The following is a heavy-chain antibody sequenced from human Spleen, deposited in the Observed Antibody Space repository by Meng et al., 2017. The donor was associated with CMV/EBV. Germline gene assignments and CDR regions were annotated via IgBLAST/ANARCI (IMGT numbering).Heavy chain of an antibody. Sequence: GGSLRLSCAASGFTFSSYWMSWVRQAPGKGLEWVSGISGGGGSTYYADSVKGRFTISRDNSKNTLYLQMNSLRADDTAVYYCARVVGARHFDYWGQGTLVTVSS. V-gene: IGHV3-23*01. CDR1: GFTFSSYW. CDR2: ISGGGGST. CDR3: ARVVGARHFDY. J-gene: IGHJ4*02. D-gene: IGHD1-26*01.